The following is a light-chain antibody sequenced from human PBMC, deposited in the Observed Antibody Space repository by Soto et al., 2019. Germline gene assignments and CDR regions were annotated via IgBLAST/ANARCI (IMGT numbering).Light chain of an antibody. CDR2: AAS. J-gene: IGKJ1*01. CDR3: QQYHNWPPGT. CDR1: QSVSSN. Sequence: EIVMTQSPATLSVSPGERATLSCRASQSVSSNLAWYQQIPGRAPRLLMYAASSRATGVPARFSGSGSGIEFTLTISSLQSEDFAVYYCQQYHNWPPGTFGQGTKVEIK. V-gene: IGKV3-15*01.